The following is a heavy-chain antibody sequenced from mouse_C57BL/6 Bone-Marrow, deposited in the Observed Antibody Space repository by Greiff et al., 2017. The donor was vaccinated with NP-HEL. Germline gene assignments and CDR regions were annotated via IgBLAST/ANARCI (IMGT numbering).Heavy chain of an antibody. J-gene: IGHJ2*01. Sequence: QVQLQQSGAELVRPGASVKLSCKASGYTFTSYGISWVKQRPGQGLEWIGEIYPTGGNTHYNEKFKGKATLTADKSSSTAYMELRSLTSEDSAVYCCARGGSTVVATFDYWGQGTTLTVSS. CDR3: ARGGSTVVATFDY. V-gene: IGHV1-81*01. D-gene: IGHD1-1*01. CDR2: IYPTGGNT. CDR1: GYTFTSYG.